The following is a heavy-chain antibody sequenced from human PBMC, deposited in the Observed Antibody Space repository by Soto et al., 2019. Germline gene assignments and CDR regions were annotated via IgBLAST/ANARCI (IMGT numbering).Heavy chain of an antibody. D-gene: IGHD3-22*01. CDR2: ISCSGGST. Sequence: EVQLLESGGGLVQPGGSLRLSCAASGFTFSSYAMSWVRQAPGKGLEWVSAISCSGGSTYYADSVKGRFTISRDNSKNTLYLQKNSMRDEDTAVYYCAKHHYYDSSGYYYLQGYFQHWGQGTLVTVSS. CDR3: AKHHYYDSSGYYYLQGYFQH. J-gene: IGHJ1*01. CDR1: GFTFSSYA. V-gene: IGHV3-23*01.